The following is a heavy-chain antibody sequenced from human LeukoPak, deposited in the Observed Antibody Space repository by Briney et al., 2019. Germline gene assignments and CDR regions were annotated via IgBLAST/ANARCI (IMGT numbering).Heavy chain of an antibody. J-gene: IGHJ5*02. D-gene: IGHD6-13*01. Sequence: ASVKVSCKASGYTFTGYYIHWVRQAPGQGLEWKGRINPNTGGTDCAQKFQGRVTMTRDTSITTAYMELSRLTSDDTAIYYCAKVPPSITAAGNWLGPWGQGALVTVSS. V-gene: IGHV1-2*06. CDR1: GYTFTGYY. CDR2: INPNTGGT. CDR3: AKVPPSITAAGNWLGP.